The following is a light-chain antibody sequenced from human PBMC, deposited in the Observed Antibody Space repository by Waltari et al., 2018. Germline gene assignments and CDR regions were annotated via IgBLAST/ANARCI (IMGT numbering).Light chain of an antibody. Sequence: DIVLTQSPDSLSVSLGERATITCTSSQSVSFLSREKNFLAWYQQKSRQTPKLLIYWAGVRESGVPDRFSGSGSGTNFTLTISSLQAEDAAVYYCQQYSTSPFTFGPGTTVEI. CDR3: QQYSTSPFT. CDR2: WAG. V-gene: IGKV4-1*01. J-gene: IGKJ3*01. CDR1: QSVSFLSREKNF.